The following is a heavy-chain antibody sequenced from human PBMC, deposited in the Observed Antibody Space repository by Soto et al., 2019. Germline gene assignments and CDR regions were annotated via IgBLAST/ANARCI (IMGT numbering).Heavy chain of an antibody. V-gene: IGHV4-59*08. CDR1: GGSISSYY. J-gene: IGHJ3*02. CDR3: ARHRLGLGYCSGGSCYSVPDDAFDI. CDR2: IYYSGST. Sequence: SETLSLTCTVSGGSISSYYWSWIRQPPGKGLEWIGYIYYSGSTNYNPSLKSRVTISVDTSKNQFSLKLSSVTAADTAVYYCARHRLGLGYCSGGSCYSVPDDAFDIRGQGTMVTVSS. D-gene: IGHD2-15*01.